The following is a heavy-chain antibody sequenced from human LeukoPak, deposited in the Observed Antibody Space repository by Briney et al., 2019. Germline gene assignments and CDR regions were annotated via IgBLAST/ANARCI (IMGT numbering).Heavy chain of an antibody. CDR1: GFTFSGYG. CDR3: AKDPGLLWFGEYYFDY. V-gene: IGHV3-30*02. D-gene: IGHD3-10*01. J-gene: IGHJ4*02. CDR2: IRYDGSNK. Sequence: GGSLRLSCAASGFTFSGYGMHCVRHAPGKGLERVAFIRYDGSNKYYADSVKGRFTISRDNSKNTLYLQMNSLRAEDTAVYYCAKDPGLLWFGEYYFDYWGEGTLVTVSS.